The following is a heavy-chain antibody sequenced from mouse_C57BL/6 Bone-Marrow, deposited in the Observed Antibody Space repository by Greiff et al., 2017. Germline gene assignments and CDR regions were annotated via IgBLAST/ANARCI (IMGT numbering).Heavy chain of an antibody. J-gene: IGHJ3*01. CDR2: IDPSDSYT. CDR1: GYTFTSYW. CDR3: ARGDYYGYCYSLIAY. V-gene: IGHV1-69*01. D-gene: IGHD1-1*01. Sequence: VQLQQPGAELVMPGASVKLSCKASGYTFTSYWMHWVKQRPGQGLEWIGEIDPSDSYTNYNQKFKGKSTLTVDKSSSTAYMQLSSLTSEDSAVYYCARGDYYGYCYSLIAYWGQGTLVTVSA.